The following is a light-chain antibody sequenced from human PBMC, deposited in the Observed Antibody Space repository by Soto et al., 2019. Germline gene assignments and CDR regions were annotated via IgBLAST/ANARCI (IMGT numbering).Light chain of an antibody. J-gene: IGKJ4*01. CDR3: QQRSNWPP. CDR2: DAS. CDR1: QSVDSH. Sequence: EIVLTQSPATLSLSPGERATLSCRDSQSVDSHLAWSQQKPGQAPSRLINDASNRATGIPARFSGSGSGTDFTLTISSLEPEDFAVYYCQQRSNWPPFGGGTKVEIK. V-gene: IGKV3-11*01.